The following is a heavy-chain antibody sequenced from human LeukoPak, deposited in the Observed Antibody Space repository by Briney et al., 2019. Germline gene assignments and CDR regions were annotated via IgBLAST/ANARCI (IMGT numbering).Heavy chain of an antibody. CDR1: GFSFRSCW. D-gene: IGHD3-3*01. V-gene: IGHV3-74*01. J-gene: IGHJ3*01. Sequence: PGGSLRLSGAASGFSFRSCWMHWGRQAPGKELMWFSRTNGDGSTTNYADSVRGRFTISRDNAKNTLYLQMNSVRADDSAVYFCASLVGGYYPPVEAFDVWGQGTMVTVSS. CDR2: TNGDGSTT. CDR3: ASLVGGYYPPVEAFDV.